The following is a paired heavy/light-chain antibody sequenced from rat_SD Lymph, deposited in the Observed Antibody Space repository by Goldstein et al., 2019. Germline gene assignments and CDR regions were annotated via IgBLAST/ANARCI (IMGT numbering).Heavy chain of an antibody. D-gene: IGHD1-12*03. CDR3: AMMVIRDY. J-gene: IGHJ2*01. Sequence: EVQLVESGGGLVQPGRSLKLSCVASGFTFSNYGMNWIRQAPGKGLEWVAYISSGSSYIYYAETVKGRFTISRDNAKNTLYLQMTSLRSEDTALYYCAMMVIRDYWGQGVMVTVSS. CDR2: ISSGSSYI. V-gene: IGHV5-34*01. CDR1: GFTFSNYG.
Light chain of an antibody. V-gene: IGKV2S11*01. J-gene: IGKJ1*01. CDR2: QMS. CDR1: KSLLSSKGITS. CDR3: GHRLEYPRT. Sequence: DIVLTQAPLSVSVTPGESASISCRSSKSLLSSKGITSLYWYLQRPGKSPQLLIYQMSNLASGVPDRFSSSGSETDFTLKISKVETEDVGVYYCGHRLEYPRTFGGGTKLELK.